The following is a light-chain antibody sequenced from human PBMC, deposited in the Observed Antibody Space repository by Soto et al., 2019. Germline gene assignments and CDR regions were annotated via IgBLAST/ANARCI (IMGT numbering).Light chain of an antibody. CDR3: CSHAGSSTYVL. J-gene: IGLJ3*02. V-gene: IGLV2-23*01. Sequence: QSVLTQPASVSGSPGQSIAISCTGTSSDVGGYNLVSWYQQHPGKAPKFLIYEDSKRPSGVSDRFSGSKSGNTASLTISGLQAEDEADYYCCSHAGSSTYVLFGGGTKLTVL. CDR1: SSDVGGYNL. CDR2: EDS.